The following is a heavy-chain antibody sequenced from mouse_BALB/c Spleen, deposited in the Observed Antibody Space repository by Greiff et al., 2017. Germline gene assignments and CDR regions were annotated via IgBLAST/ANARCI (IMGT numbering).Heavy chain of an antibody. D-gene: IGHD1-1*01. CDR1: GFAFSSYD. CDR2: ISSGGGST. Sequence: EVQVVESGGGLVKPGGSLKLSCAASGFAFSSYDMSWVRQTPEKRLEWVAYISSGGGSTYYPDTVKGRFTISRDNAKNTLYLQMSSLKSEDTAMYYCARSSRGWAMDYWGQGTSVTVSS. V-gene: IGHV5-12-1*01. J-gene: IGHJ4*01. CDR3: ARSSRGWAMDY.